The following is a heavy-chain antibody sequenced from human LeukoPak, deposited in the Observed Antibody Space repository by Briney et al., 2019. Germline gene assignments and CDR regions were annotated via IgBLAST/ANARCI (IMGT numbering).Heavy chain of an antibody. CDR2: INPRGGST. D-gene: IGHD1-1*01. CDR1: GSTFTSYY. Sequence: ASVKVSCKASGSTFTSYYIDWLRQAPGQGLEWMGVINPRGGSTRYAQKFQGRVTMTGDPSTRTVYMELSSLTSDDTAVYYCARGTTDDYWGQGTPVTVSS. CDR3: ARGTTDDY. J-gene: IGHJ4*02. V-gene: IGHV1-46*01.